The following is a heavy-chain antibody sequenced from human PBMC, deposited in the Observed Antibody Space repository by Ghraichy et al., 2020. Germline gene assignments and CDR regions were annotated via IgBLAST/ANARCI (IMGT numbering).Heavy chain of an antibody. CDR1: GGSVSSGSYY. CDR2: IYYSGST. J-gene: IGHJ6*03. V-gene: IGHV4-61*01. CDR3: ARALWFGGIYYMDV. D-gene: IGHD3-10*01. Sequence: SETLSLTCTVSGGSVSSGSYYWSWIRQPPGKGLEWIGYIYYSGSTNYNPSLKSRVTISVDTSKNQFSLKLSSVTAADTAVYYCARALWFGGIYYMDVWGKGPTVTVSS.